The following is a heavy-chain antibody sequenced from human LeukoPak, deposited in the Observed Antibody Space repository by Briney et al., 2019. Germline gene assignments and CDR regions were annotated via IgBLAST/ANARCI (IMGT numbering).Heavy chain of an antibody. V-gene: IGHV4-59*01. CDR1: GDSITSYR. CDR2: LFYSGDT. J-gene: IGHJ5*02. D-gene: IGHD3-10*01. CDR3: ARSGRTYYGSGSYSPSDT. Sequence: SETLSLTCTVSGDSITSYRWNWIRQPPGKGLEWIGHLFYSGDTNYNPSLKSRVNIYLDTSKNQFSLELNSVTAADTAVYYCARSGRTYYGSGSYSPSDTWGQGTLVIVSS.